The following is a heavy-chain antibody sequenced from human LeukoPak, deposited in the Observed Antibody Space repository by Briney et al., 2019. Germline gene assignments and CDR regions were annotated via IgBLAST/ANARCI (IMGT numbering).Heavy chain of an antibody. V-gene: IGHV3-30*04. Sequence: PGRSLRLSCAASGFTLSNYHMHWVRQAPGRGLEWVALIPHDGGGKQYAASVQDRFTISRDNSENTVYLQMNSLRHDDAAVYFCAREGYTSGRAAAFDFWGRGTLVTVPS. CDR1: GFTLSNYH. D-gene: IGHD6-19*01. J-gene: IGHJ4*02. CDR2: IPHDGGGK. CDR3: AREGYTSGRAAAFDF.